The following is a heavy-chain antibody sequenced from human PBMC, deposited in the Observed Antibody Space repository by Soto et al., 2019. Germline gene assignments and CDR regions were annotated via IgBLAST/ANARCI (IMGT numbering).Heavy chain of an antibody. D-gene: IGHD1-26*01. CDR2: INQDGSEK. Sequence: EVHLVESGGGLVQTGGSLRLSCAIFESTVSRDWMNWVRQAPGKGLEWVAHINQDGSEKYYVDSVKGRFTISRDNAKKSLYLQMTSLRPADTDMYYCSGGVGDAFWGQGTLVTVSS. V-gene: IGHV3-7*04. CDR3: SGGVGDAF. CDR1: ESTVSRDW. J-gene: IGHJ4*02.